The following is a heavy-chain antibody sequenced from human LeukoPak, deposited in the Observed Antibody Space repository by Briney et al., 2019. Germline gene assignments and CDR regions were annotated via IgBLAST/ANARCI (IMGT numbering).Heavy chain of an antibody. V-gene: IGHV3-48*04. CDR2: ISSSSSTI. CDR1: GFTFSSYS. D-gene: IGHD3-22*01. J-gene: IGHJ4*02. CDR3: ARAPYYYDSSGYYYPDY. Sequence: GGSLRLSCAASGFTFSSYSMNWVRQAPGKGLEWVSYISSSSSTIYYADSVKGRFTISRNNAKNSLYLQMNSLRAEDTAVYYCARAPYYYDSSGYYYPDYWGQGTLVTVSS.